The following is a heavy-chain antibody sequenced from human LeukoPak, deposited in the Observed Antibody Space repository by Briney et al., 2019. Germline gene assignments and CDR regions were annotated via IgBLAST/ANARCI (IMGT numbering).Heavy chain of an antibody. CDR1: GFTFDDYG. V-gene: IGHV3-20*04. CDR2: INWNGGST. D-gene: IGHD4-11*01. CDR3: ARNSNYQSKAYFTY. Sequence: GGSLRLSCAASGFTFDDYGMSWVRQAPRKGLEWVSGINWNGGSTGYADSVKGRFTISRDDAKNSLYLQMNSLRAEDTALYYCARNSNYQSKAYFTYGGKEPLSTVSS. J-gene: IGHJ4*02.